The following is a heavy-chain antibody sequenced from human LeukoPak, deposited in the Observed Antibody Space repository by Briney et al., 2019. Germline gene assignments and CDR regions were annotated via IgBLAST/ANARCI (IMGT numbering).Heavy chain of an antibody. Sequence: SETLSLTCTVSGGSLSSSSYYWGWIRQPPGKGLEWIGSIYYSGSTYYNPSLKSRVTISVDTSKNQFSLKLSSVTAADAAVYYCASVEMATIGGFDYWGQGTLVTVSP. V-gene: IGHV4-39*01. J-gene: IGHJ4*02. CDR2: IYYSGST. CDR1: GGSLSSSSYY. D-gene: IGHD5-24*01. CDR3: ASVEMATIGGFDY.